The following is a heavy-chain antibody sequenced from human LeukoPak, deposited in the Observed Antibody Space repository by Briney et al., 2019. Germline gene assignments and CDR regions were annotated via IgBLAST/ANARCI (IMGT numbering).Heavy chain of an antibody. CDR2: MKQDGSEK. J-gene: IGHJ4*02. CDR3: ARETEMANLDY. D-gene: IGHD5-24*01. Sequence: GGSLRLSCTASGFTFSSYWMNWVRQAPGEGLEWVANMKQDGSEKYYVDSVKGRFTISRDNAKKSLYLQMNSLRAEDTAVYYCARETEMANLDYWGQGTLVTVSS. V-gene: IGHV3-7*04. CDR1: GFTFSSYW.